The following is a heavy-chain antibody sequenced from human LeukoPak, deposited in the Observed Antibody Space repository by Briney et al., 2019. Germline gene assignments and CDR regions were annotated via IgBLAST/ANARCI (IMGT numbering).Heavy chain of an antibody. J-gene: IGHJ6*02. D-gene: IGHD5-24*01. CDR1: GFTFSSYA. V-gene: IGHV3-30-3*01. CDR2: ISYDGSNK. CDR3: ARDISYNRVTYYYYYGMDV. Sequence: GGSLRLSCAASGFTFSSYAMHWVRQAPGKGLEWVAVISYDGSNKYYADSVKGRFTISRDSSKNTLYLQMNSLRAEDTAVYYCARDISYNRVTYYYYYGMDVWGQGTTVTVSS.